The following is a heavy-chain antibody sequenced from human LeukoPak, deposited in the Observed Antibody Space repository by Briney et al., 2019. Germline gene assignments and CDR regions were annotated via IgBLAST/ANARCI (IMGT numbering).Heavy chain of an antibody. Sequence: GGSLRLSCAASGFTFSDYYMSWIRQAPGKGLEWVSVIYSGGSTYYADSVKGRFTISRDNSKNTLYLQMNSLRAEDTAVYYCARDSGSYYFDYWGQGTLVTVS. D-gene: IGHD1-26*01. CDR3: ARDSGSYYFDY. V-gene: IGHV3-66*01. CDR2: IYSGGST. CDR1: GFTFSDYY. J-gene: IGHJ4*02.